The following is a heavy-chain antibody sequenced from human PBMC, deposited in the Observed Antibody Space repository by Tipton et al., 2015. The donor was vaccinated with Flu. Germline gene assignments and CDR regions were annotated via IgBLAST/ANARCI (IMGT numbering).Heavy chain of an antibody. D-gene: IGHD6-13*01. CDR1: GGSISSGRHH. CDR2: INATGST. J-gene: IGHJ5*02. V-gene: IGHV4-61*02. Sequence: TLSLTCTVSGGSISSGRHHWSWTRQPAGEGLEWIGRINATGSTNSNPSLESRLTISVDTTKNQIFLRLTSVTAADTALYYCAGDDSSWWSYNWFDPWGQGTLVTVSA. CDR3: AGDDSSWWSYNWFDP.